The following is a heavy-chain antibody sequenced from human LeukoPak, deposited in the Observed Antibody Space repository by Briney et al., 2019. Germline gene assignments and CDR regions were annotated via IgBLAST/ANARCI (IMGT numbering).Heavy chain of an antibody. V-gene: IGHV3-23*01. CDR3: AKEYDFWSSNWFDP. J-gene: IGHJ5*02. D-gene: IGHD3-3*01. CDR2: TSGTGGSP. Sequence: GGSLRLSCAASGFTFSSYAMSWVRHAPEKGLEWVLATSGTGGSPYYADSVKGLFTISRDNSNNTLYLQMNSLRAEDTAVYYFAKEYDFWSSNWFDPWGQGTLVTVSS. CDR1: GFTFSSYA.